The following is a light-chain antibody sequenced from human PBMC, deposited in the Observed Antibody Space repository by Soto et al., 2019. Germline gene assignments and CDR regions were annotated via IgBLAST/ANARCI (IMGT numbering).Light chain of an antibody. CDR1: SGSIASNY. Sequence: NFMLTQPHSVSESPGKTVTISCTRSSGSIASNYVQWYQSRPGSAPTTVIYEDNQRSSGVPDRFSGSIDSSSNSASLTISGLKTEDEADYYCQSYDSSNQGVFGTGTKLTVL. CDR2: EDN. V-gene: IGLV6-57*03. CDR3: QSYDSSNQGV. J-gene: IGLJ1*01.